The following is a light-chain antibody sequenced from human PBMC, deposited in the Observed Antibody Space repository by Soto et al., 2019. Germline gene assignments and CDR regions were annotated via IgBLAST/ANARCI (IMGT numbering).Light chain of an antibody. CDR2: AAS. CDR3: QQYCALIT. J-gene: IGKJ5*01. Sequence: EIVLTQSPGTLSLSPGERATLSCRASQSVYNNYLAWYQQKPGQAPRLLINAASGRATGIPDRFSGSGSGTDFTLTISRLEPEDFAVYYCQQYCALITFGQGTRLEIK. CDR1: QSVYNNY. V-gene: IGKV3-20*01.